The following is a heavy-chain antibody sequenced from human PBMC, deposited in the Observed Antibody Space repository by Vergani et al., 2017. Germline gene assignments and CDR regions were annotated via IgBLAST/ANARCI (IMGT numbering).Heavy chain of an antibody. V-gene: IGHV4-4*07. Sequence: QVPLQESGPGLVNPPETLPLTCSVPGGPTTNYYWSWIRQAAGKGLEWIGRVSVSGSTDSNASLRSRVTMSIDPSTNQFSLKLTSVTAADTAICYCAKGTQIIDYWGQGSLVTVSS. D-gene: IGHD5-24*01. CDR2: VSVSGST. CDR3: AKGTQIIDY. CDR1: GGPTTNYY. J-gene: IGHJ4*02.